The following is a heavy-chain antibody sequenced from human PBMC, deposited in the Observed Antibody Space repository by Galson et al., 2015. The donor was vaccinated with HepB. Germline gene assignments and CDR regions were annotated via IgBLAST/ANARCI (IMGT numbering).Heavy chain of an antibody. J-gene: IGHJ4*02. D-gene: IGHD3-22*01. CDR2: ISYDGSNK. Sequence: SLRLSCAASGFTFGTFAMHWVRQAPGKGLVWVAVISYDGSNKYYTDSVKGRFTISRDNSKNTLYLQMNSLIAEDKAVYYCAKVASSGPPGFCDYWGQGTLVTVSS. V-gene: IGHV3-30*04. CDR3: AKVASSGPPGFCDY. CDR1: GFTFGTFA.